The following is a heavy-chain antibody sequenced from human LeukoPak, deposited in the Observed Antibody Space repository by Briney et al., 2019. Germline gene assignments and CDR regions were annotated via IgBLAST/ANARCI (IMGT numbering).Heavy chain of an antibody. CDR1: GYTFTSYG. D-gene: IGHD3-3*01. Sequence: SVKVSCKASGYTFTSYGISWVRQAPGQGLEWMGGIIPIFGTANYAQKFQGRVTITADESTSTAYMELSSLRSEDTAVYYCARGFKGPLVDFGGNDYWGQGTLVTVSS. J-gene: IGHJ4*02. CDR3: ARGFKGPLVDFGGNDY. V-gene: IGHV1-69*13. CDR2: IIPIFGTA.